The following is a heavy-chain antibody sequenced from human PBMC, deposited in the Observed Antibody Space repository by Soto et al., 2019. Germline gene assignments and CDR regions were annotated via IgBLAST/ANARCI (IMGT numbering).Heavy chain of an antibody. J-gene: IGHJ4*02. V-gene: IGHV3-23*01. CDR1: RFTFSSYA. Sequence: PGGSLRLSCAASRFTFSSYAMSWVRQAPGKGLEWVSAISGSGGSTYYADSVKGRFTISRDNSKNTLYLQMNSLRAEDTAVYYCAKTYDILTGSLGYWGQGTLVTVSS. CDR2: ISGSGGST. CDR3: AKTYDILTGSLGY. D-gene: IGHD3-9*01.